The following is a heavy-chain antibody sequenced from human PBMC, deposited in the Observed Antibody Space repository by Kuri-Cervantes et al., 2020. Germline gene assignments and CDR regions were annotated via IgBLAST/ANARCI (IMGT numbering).Heavy chain of an antibody. J-gene: IGHJ6*02. Sequence: ASVNVSCKASVYTFTGYYMHWVRQAPGQGLEWMGWINPNSGGTNYAQKFQGRVTMTRDTSISTAYMELRSLRSDDTAVYYCARVGDSSSWYSYYYYGMDVWGQGTTVTVSS. D-gene: IGHD6-13*01. V-gene: IGHV1-2*02. CDR3: ARVGDSSSWYSYYYYGMDV. CDR1: VYTFTGYY. CDR2: INPNSGGT.